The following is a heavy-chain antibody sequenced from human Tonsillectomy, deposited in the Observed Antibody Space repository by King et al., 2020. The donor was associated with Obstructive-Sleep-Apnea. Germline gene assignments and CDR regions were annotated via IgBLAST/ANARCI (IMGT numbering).Heavy chain of an antibody. V-gene: IGHV3-7*03. CDR1: EFTFSNYW. CDR2: INQDGSEK. CDR3: ARFDDFWSGSYYFYYGMDV. Sequence: VQLVESGGGLVQPGGSLRLSCGGSEFTFSNYWMSWVRQAPGKGLEWVANINQDGSEKYYVDSGKGRFTISRDNAKNSVYLQMNSLKAEETAVYYCARFDDFWSGSYYFYYGMDVWGQGTTVTVSS. J-gene: IGHJ6*02. D-gene: IGHD3-3*01.